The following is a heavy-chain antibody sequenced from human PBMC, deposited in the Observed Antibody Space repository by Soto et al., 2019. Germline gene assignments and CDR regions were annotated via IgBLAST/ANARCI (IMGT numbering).Heavy chain of an antibody. CDR1: GFTFRSYA. CDR2: ISYDGSNK. V-gene: IGHV3-30-3*01. J-gene: IGHJ2*01. D-gene: IGHD5-18*01. CDR3: ARDPLWGTAMVLWYFDL. Sequence: GGSLRLSCAASGFTFRSYAMHWVRQAPGKGLEWVALISYDGSNKYYADSVKGRFTISRDNSKNTLYLQMNSLRAEDTAVYYCARDPLWGTAMVLWYFDLWGRGTLVTVSS.